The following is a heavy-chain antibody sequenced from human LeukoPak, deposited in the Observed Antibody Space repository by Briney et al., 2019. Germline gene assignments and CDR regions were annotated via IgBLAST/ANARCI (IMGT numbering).Heavy chain of an antibody. Sequence: SQTLSLTCVISGDSVSSNSAPWIWIRQSPSRGLEWLRRTYYRSKWYYDYVVSVKSRVTINPDTSKNQFSLQLNSVTPEDTAVYFCVRNVGSSGESWGQGTRVTVSS. CDR1: GDSVSSNSAP. CDR2: TYYRSKWYY. CDR3: VRNVGSSGES. V-gene: IGHV6-1*01. D-gene: IGHD6-19*01. J-gene: IGHJ5*02.